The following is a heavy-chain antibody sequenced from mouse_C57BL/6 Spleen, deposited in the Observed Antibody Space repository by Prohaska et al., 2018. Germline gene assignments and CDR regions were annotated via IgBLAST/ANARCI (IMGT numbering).Heavy chain of an antibody. J-gene: IGHJ1*03. CDR1: GFTFSGFW. D-gene: IGHD1-1*01. CDR3: MRYGSSYWYFDV. V-gene: IGHV11-2*01. Sequence: ELQLLETGGGLVQPGGSRGLSCEGSGFTFSGFWMSWVRQTPGKILEWIGDINSDGSAINYASSIKDLFTIFRDNDKSTLYLQMSNVRSEDTATYFCMRYGSSYWYFDVWGTGTTVTVSS. CDR2: INSDGSAI.